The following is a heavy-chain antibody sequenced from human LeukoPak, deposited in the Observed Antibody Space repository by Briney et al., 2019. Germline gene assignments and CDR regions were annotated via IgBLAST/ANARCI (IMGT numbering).Heavy chain of an antibody. CDR1: GFTFSSSG. J-gene: IGHJ4*02. V-gene: IGHV3-33*01. Sequence: GGSLRLSCAASGFTFSSSGMHWVRQAPGKGLEWVAVIWYDGSIMYYADSVKGRFTISRDNSKDTLYLQMNSLRAEDTAVYYCARDKRSVVVTAEFDFCGQGTLVTVSS. CDR3: ARDKRSVVVTAEFDF. CDR2: IWYDGSIM. D-gene: IGHD2-21*02.